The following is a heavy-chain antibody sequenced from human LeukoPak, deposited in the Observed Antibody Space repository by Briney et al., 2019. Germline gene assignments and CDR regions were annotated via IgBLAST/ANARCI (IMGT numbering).Heavy chain of an antibody. CDR3: ARGLTVKDY. D-gene: IGHD1-20*01. J-gene: IGHJ4*02. CDR1: GFTFSTYW. CDR2: IKEAGSEK. V-gene: IGHV3-7*01. Sequence: GGSLRLSCAASGFTFSTYWMMWRRQAPGTGLEWVANIKEAGSEKYYVDSVKGRFTNSKDGAKNTLYLQMNSLRAEDTPVYYWARGLTVKDYWGQRTLVTVSS.